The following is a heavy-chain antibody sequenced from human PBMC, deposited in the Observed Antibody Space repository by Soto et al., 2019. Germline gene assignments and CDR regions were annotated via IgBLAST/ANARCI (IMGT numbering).Heavy chain of an antibody. V-gene: IGHV4-34*01. D-gene: IGHD3-16*01. J-gene: IGHJ5*02. CDR1: GGSFSAYY. Sequence: QVQLQQWGAGLLKPSETLSLTCAFYGGSFSAYYWSWIRQPPGKGLEWIGEINHSGSTNYNPSLKGRLTISVDTSKNQFSLKLSSVTAADTAVYYCARGWRSSDPWGQGTLVTVSS. CDR3: ARGWRSSDP. CDR2: INHSGST.